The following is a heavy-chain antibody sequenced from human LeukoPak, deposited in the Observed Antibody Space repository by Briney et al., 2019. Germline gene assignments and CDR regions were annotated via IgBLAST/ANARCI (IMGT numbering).Heavy chain of an antibody. CDR3: AKDQYDSRGHSFDY. CDR1: GFTFSGYA. D-gene: IGHD3-22*01. J-gene: IGHJ4*02. V-gene: IGHV3-23*01. Sequence: GGSLRLSCAASGFTFSGYAMSWVRQAPGKGLEWVSAISASYGSTYYADSVKSRFTISRDNSKNTLYLQMNSLRAEDTAVYYCAKDQYDSRGHSFDYWGQGTLVTVSS. CDR2: ISASYGST.